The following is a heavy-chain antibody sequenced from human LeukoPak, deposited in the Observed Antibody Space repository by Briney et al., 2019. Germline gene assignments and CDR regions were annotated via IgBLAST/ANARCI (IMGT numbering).Heavy chain of an antibody. CDR2: ISGSGGST. J-gene: IGHJ5*02. CDR3: AKDRDWAAAGTGGWFDP. V-gene: IGHV3-23*01. Sequence: PGGSLRLSCAASGFTFSSYAMSWVRQAPGKGLEWVSAISGSGGSTYYADSVKGRFTISRDNSKNTLYLQMNSLRAEDTAVYYCAKDRDWAAAGTGGWFDPWGQGTLVTVSS. D-gene: IGHD6-13*01. CDR1: GFTFSSYA.